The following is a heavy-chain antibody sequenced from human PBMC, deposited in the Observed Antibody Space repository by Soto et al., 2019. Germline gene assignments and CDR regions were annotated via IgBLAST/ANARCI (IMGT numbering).Heavy chain of an antibody. D-gene: IGHD3-3*01. V-gene: IGHV3-23*04. CDR1: GFTFSTYD. J-gene: IGHJ4*02. CDR2: ISDSGGHT. CDR3: AKPPLRFLEWLLYY. Sequence: VLLVESGGGLVQPGGSLTLSCAGSGFTFSTYDMSWVRQAPGKGLEWVSSISDSGGHTYYADSVRGRFTISRDNSKDTLYLHMNSLRAEDTAVYYCAKPPLRFLEWLLYYWGQGTLVTVSP.